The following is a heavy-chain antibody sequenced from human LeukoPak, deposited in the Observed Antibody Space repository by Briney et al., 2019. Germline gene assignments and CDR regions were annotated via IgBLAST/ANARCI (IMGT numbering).Heavy chain of an antibody. V-gene: IGHV4-30-2*01. CDR1: GGSISSGGYS. D-gene: IGHD2-2*01. Sequence: SETLSHTCAVSGGSISSGGYSWSWIRQPPGKGXXXXXYIYHSGSTYYNPSLKSRVTISVDRSKNQFSLKLSSVTAADTAVYYCARVKIVVVPAAKYWYFDLWGRGTLVTVSS. J-gene: IGHJ2*01. CDR2: IYHSGST. CDR3: ARVKIVVVPAAKYWYFDL.